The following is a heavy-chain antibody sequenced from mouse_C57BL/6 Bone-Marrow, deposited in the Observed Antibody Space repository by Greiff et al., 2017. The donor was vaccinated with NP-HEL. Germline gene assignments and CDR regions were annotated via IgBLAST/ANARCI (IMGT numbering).Heavy chain of an antibody. J-gene: IGHJ3*01. CDR1: GYTFTDYE. D-gene: IGHD2-5*01. V-gene: IGHV1-15*01. CDR2: IDPETGGT. CDR3: HYSNYVTPWFAY. Sequence: QVQLQQSGAELVRPGASVTLSCKASGYTFTDYEMHWVKQTPVHGLEWIGAIDPETGGTAYNQKFKGKAILTADKSSSTAYMELRSLTSEDSAVYYCHYSNYVTPWFAYWGQGTLVTVSA.